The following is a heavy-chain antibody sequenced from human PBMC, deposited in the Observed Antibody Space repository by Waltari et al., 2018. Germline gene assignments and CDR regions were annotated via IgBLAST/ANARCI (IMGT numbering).Heavy chain of an antibody. J-gene: IGHJ5*01. CDR3: VRQNRASGWADS. Sequence: EVQLVQSGPEMKKPGESLKISCKGSGYSFPIHWIGWVRQMPGKGLGWMGIIYPDASRAADSPSFQGQVTFSVDKSITTTYLQWASLKASDTAMYYCVRQNRASGWADSWGQGTQVTVSS. CDR1: GYSFPIHW. V-gene: IGHV5-51*01. CDR2: IYPDASRA. D-gene: IGHD6-19*01.